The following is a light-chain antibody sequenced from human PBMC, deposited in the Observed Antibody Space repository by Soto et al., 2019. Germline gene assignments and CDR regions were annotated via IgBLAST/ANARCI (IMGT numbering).Light chain of an antibody. CDR3: SSYTSSSTLL. J-gene: IGLJ2*01. CDR1: SSDVGGYNY. Sequence: QSALTQPASVSGSPGQSITISCTGTSSDVGGYNYVSWYQQHPGKAPKLMIYDVSNRPSGVYNRFSGSKSGNTASLTISGLQAEDEADDYCSSYTSSSTLLFGGGTQLTVL. CDR2: DVS. V-gene: IGLV2-14*01.